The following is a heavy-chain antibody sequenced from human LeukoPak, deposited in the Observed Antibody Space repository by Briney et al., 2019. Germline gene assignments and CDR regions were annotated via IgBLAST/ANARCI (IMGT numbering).Heavy chain of an antibody. Sequence: ASVKVSCKPSGFKFTSYDLSWVRQAPGQGLEWMGWISAYSGNTNYAEKFHDRVTMTTDTSTGMAYMELRSLRSDDTAVYYCARGQAATTRPNFDYWGQGTLVTVSS. V-gene: IGHV1-18*01. CDR1: GFKFTSYD. CDR3: ARGQAATTRPNFDY. CDR2: ISAYSGNT. J-gene: IGHJ4*02. D-gene: IGHD2-15*01.